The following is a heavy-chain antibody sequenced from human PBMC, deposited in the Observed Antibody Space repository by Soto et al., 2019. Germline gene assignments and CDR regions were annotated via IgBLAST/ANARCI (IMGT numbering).Heavy chain of an antibody. CDR2: IYTSGST. Sequence: PSETLSLTCTFSCGSIISYYWSWIRQPAGKGLEWIGRIYTSGSTNYNPSLKSRVTMSVDTSKNQFSLKLSSVTAADTAVYYCARVQGAVAALDYWGQGTLVTVSS. V-gene: IGHV4-4*07. D-gene: IGHD6-19*01. CDR1: CGSIISYY. J-gene: IGHJ4*02. CDR3: ARVQGAVAALDY.